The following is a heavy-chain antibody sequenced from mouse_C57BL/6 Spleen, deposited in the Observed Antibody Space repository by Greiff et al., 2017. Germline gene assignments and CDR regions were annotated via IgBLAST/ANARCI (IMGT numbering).Heavy chain of an antibody. J-gene: IGHJ2*01. V-gene: IGHV5S21*01. Sequence: DVHLVESGEGLVKPGGSLKLSCAASGFTFSSYAMSWVRQTPEKRLEWVAYISSGSDYIYYADTVKGRFTISRDNAKNTRHLQMSSLKSEDTDMYYCASDYYGSDYWGQGTTLTVSS. CDR3: ASDYYGSDY. CDR2: ISSGSDYI. CDR1: GFTFSSYA. D-gene: IGHD1-1*01.